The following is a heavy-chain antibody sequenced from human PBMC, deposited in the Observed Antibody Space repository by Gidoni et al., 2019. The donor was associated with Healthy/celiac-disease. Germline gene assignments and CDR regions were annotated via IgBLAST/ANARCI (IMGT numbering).Heavy chain of an antibody. Sequence: PASGFTFSSYAMHWVRQAPGKGLEYVSAISSNGGSTYYADSVKGRFTISRDNSKNTLYLQMSSLRAEDTAVYYCVKASRSAGYSSSWDDYWGQGTLVTVSS. CDR2: ISSNGGST. V-gene: IGHV3-64D*06. CDR1: GFTFSSYA. CDR3: VKASRSAGYSSSWDDY. D-gene: IGHD6-13*01. J-gene: IGHJ4*02.